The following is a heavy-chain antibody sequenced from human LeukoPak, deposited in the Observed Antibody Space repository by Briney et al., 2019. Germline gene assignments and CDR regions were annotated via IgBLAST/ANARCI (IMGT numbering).Heavy chain of an antibody. D-gene: IGHD2-21*02. Sequence: SETLSLTCAAYGGSFSGYYWSWIRQPPGKGLEWIGEINHSGSTNYNPSIKTRATLYVDTSQNQFSLKLSSVTAADTAVYYCARVRMVTAIRSPYYYYGMDVWGQGTTVTVSS. CDR3: ARVRMVTAIRSPYYYYGMDV. V-gene: IGHV4-34*01. J-gene: IGHJ6*02. CDR1: GGSFSGYY. CDR2: INHSGST.